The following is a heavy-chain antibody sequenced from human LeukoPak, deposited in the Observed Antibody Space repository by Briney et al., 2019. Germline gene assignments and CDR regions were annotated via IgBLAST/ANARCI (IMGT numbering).Heavy chain of an antibody. CDR2: IYSGGST. D-gene: IGHD3-10*01. CDR1: GFTVSSNY. Sequence: SGGSLRLSCAASGFTVSSNYMSWVRQAPGKGLEWVSVIYSGGSTYYADSVKGRFTISRDNSKNTLYLQMNSLRAEDTAVYYCASQSVGYYGSGSSASDYWGQGTLVTVSS. V-gene: IGHV3-53*01. CDR3: ASQSVGYYGSGSSASDY. J-gene: IGHJ4*02.